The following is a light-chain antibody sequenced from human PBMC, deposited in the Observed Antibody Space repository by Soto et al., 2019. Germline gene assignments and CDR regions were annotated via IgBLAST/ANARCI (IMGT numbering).Light chain of an antibody. CDR1: QTISSW. Sequence: DIQITQSPAILSVSLGYRFTLPCRASQTISSWLAWYQQKPGKAPKLLIYKASTLKSGVPSRFSGSGSGTEFTLTIISLQPDDFATYYCQQYTSYSEAFGQGTKVDIK. CDR2: KAS. J-gene: IGKJ1*01. CDR3: QQYTSYSEA. V-gene: IGKV1-5*03.